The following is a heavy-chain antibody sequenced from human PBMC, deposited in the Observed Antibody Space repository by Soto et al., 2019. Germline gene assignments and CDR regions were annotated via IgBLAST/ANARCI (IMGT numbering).Heavy chain of an antibody. D-gene: IGHD1-26*01. CDR3: ARDAESGTYYNNWFDP. CDR1: GFTFSDYD. Sequence: EEQLLESGGDLVQPGGTLRLSCAASGFTFSDYDMSWVRQAPGKGLEWVSAVSGSGRSTYYADSVKGRFTISRDNSKNTLYLQMTSLRVEDTAVYYCARDAESGTYYNNWFDPWGQGTLVTVSS. V-gene: IGHV3-23*01. J-gene: IGHJ5*02. CDR2: VSGSGRST.